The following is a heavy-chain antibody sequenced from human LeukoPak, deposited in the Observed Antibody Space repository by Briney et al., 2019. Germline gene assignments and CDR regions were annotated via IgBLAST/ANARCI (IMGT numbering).Heavy chain of an antibody. CDR3: ALTGSGSSADAFDI. Sequence: GASVKVSCKASGYTFTSYGIGWVRQAPGQGLEWMGRISAYNGNANYAQKLQGRVTMTTDTSTSTAYMGLRSLRSDDTAVYYCALTGSGSSADAFDIWGQGTMVTVSS. V-gene: IGHV1-18*01. J-gene: IGHJ3*02. D-gene: IGHD3-10*01. CDR2: ISAYNGNA. CDR1: GYTFTSYG.